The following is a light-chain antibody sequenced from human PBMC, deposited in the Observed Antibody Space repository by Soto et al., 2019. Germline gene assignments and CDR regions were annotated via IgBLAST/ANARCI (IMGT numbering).Light chain of an antibody. Sequence: LTQPASVSGSPGQSITISCTGTSSDVGGYNYVSWYQQHPGKGPKLMIYEVSNRPSGVSNRFSGSKSGNTATLTISGLQAEDEADYYCSSYTSTTTRVFGTGTKVTV. CDR3: SSYTSTTTRV. V-gene: IGLV2-14*03. CDR2: EVS. CDR1: SSDVGGYNY. J-gene: IGLJ1*01.